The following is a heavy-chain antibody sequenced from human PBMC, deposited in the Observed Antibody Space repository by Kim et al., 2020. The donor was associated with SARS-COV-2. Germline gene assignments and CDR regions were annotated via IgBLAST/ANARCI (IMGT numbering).Heavy chain of an antibody. V-gene: IGHV4-39*01. D-gene: IGHD3-3*01. Sequence: SETLSLTCTVSGGSISSSSYYWGWIRQPPGKGLEWIGSIYYSGSTYYNPSLKSRVTISVDTSKNQFSLKQSSVTAADTAVYYCARQIDEWSRAGWFDPWGQGTLVTVSS. CDR1: GGSISSSSYY. J-gene: IGHJ5*02. CDR2: IYYSGST. CDR3: ARQIDEWSRAGWFDP.